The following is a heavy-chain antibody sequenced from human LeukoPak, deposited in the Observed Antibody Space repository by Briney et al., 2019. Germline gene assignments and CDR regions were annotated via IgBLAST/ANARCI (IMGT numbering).Heavy chain of an antibody. CDR1: GFTFSTYS. Sequence: GGSLRLSCAASGFTFSTYSMSWVRQAPGKGLEWVGLIRDSGEAFYADFARGRFAISRDESENTLYLQMNSLRVEDTAVYFCARDRAANQDWVEFDPWGQGTPVIVSS. D-gene: IGHD3/OR15-3a*01. V-gene: IGHV3-66*03. CDR3: ARDRAANQDWVEFDP. J-gene: IGHJ5*02. CDR2: IRDSGEA.